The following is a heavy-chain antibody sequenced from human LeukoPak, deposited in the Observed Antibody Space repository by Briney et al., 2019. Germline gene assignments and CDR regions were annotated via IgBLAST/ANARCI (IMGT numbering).Heavy chain of an antibody. Sequence: GGSLRLSCAASGFTFSSYWMHWVRQAPGKGPVWVSRVDVHGQGTAYADSVKGRFTISRDNSKNTLYLQMNSLRAEDTAVYYCARARQIGYCSSTSCYSSPDNWFDPWGQGTLVTVSS. J-gene: IGHJ5*02. CDR2: VDVHGQGT. V-gene: IGHV3-74*01. CDR1: GFTFSSYW. D-gene: IGHD2-2*01. CDR3: ARARQIGYCSSTSCYSSPDNWFDP.